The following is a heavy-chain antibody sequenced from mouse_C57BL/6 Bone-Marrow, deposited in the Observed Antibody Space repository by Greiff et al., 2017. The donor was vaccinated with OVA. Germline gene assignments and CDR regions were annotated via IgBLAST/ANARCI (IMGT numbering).Heavy chain of an antibody. Sequence: EVMLVESGGGLVQPGGSLSLSCAASGFTFTDYYMSWVRQPPGKALEWLGFIRNKANGYTTEYSASVKGRFTISRDNSQSILYLQMNALRAEDSATYYCARYYGSSYDYFDYWGQGTTLTVSS. V-gene: IGHV7-3*01. CDR1: GFTFTDYY. J-gene: IGHJ2*01. CDR2: IRNKANGYTT. CDR3: ARYYGSSYDYFDY. D-gene: IGHD1-1*01.